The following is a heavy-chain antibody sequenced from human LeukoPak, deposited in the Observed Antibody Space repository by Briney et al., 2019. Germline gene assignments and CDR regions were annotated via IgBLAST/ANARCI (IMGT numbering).Heavy chain of an antibody. CDR2: ISGSGGST. V-gene: IGHV3-23*01. D-gene: IGHD6-25*01. Sequence: GGSLRLSCAASGFAFSSYAMSWVRQAPGKGLEWVSAISGSGGSTYYADSVKGRFTISRDNSKNTLYLQMNSLRAEDTAVYYCAKAEQRDYYFDYWGQGTLVTVSS. CDR3: AKAEQRDYYFDY. J-gene: IGHJ4*02. CDR1: GFAFSSYA.